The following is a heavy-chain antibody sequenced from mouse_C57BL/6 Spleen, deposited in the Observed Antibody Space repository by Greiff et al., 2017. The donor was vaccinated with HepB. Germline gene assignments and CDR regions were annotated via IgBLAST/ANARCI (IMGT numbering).Heavy chain of an antibody. Sequence: EVKLMESGGGLVKPGGSLKLSCAASGFTFSSYAMSWVRQTPEKRLEWVATISDGGSYTYYPDNVKGRFTISRDNAKNNLYLQMSHLKSEDTAMYYCARDPSITTVVALYAMDYWGQGTSVTVSS. CDR1: GFTFSSYA. V-gene: IGHV5-4*01. D-gene: IGHD1-1*01. J-gene: IGHJ4*01. CDR2: ISDGGSYT. CDR3: ARDPSITTVVALYAMDY.